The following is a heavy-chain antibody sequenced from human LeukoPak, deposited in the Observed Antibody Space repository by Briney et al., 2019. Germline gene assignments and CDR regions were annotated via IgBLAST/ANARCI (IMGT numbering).Heavy chain of an antibody. CDR2: INAGNGNT. J-gene: IGHJ4*02. CDR1: GYTFTSYA. V-gene: IGHV1-3*01. CDR3: ARGGGKIAAAGTDY. Sequence: ASVKVSCKASGYTFTSYAMHWVRQAPGQRLEWMGWINAGNGNTKYSQKFQGRVTITRDTSASTAYMELSSLRSEDTAVYYCARGGGKIAAAGTDYWGQGTLVTVSS. D-gene: IGHD6-13*01.